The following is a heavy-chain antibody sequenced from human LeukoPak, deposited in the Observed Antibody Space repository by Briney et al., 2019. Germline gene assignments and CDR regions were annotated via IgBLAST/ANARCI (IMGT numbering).Heavy chain of an antibody. Sequence: SETLSLTCLVSGDSISRHHWTWVRQPPGKGLEWIGYIYYSGSTNYNPSLKSRVTISVDTSKNQFSLKLSSVTAADTAVYYCARAWWELLPAHLFDYWGQGTLVTVSS. CDR1: GDSISRHH. D-gene: IGHD1-26*01. CDR3: ARAWWELLPAHLFDY. CDR2: IYYSGST. V-gene: IGHV4-59*11. J-gene: IGHJ4*02.